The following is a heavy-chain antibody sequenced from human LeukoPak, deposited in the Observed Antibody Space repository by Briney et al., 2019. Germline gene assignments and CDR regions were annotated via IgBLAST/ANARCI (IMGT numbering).Heavy chain of an antibody. CDR1: GGSFSGQY. J-gene: IGHJ4*02. CDR2: INHGGSI. D-gene: IGHD3-10*01. V-gene: IGHV4-34*01. Sequence: SETLSLTCAVYGGSFSGQYWGWIRQPPGKGLEWIGEINHGGSITYNASLKSRVTISLDTSKNQFSLKLSSVTAADTAVYYCAGGDYHGSESYANYWGQGTLVTVSS. CDR3: AGGDYHGSESYANY.